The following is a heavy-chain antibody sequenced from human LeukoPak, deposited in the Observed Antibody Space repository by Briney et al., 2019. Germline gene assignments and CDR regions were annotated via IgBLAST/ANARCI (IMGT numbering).Heavy chain of an antibody. Sequence: QAGGSLRLSCAASGFTFSTYAMHWVRQAPGKGLEWLAVLSFDGNNEYYADSVEGRFTVSRNNSNSSLYLELNRLRVEDTATYYCARPPDMVRGIVVPAVNCFDYWGQGTLVTVSS. CDR2: LSFDGNNE. CDR3: ARPPDMVRGIVVPAVNCFDY. D-gene: IGHD3-10*01. J-gene: IGHJ4*02. CDR1: GFTFSTYA. V-gene: IGHV3-30*14.